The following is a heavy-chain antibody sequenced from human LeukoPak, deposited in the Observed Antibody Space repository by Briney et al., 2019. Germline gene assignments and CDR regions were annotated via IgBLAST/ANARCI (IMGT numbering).Heavy chain of an antibody. CDR2: INHSGST. V-gene: IGHV4-34*01. CDR3: ARVKSPADFWSGYPKGRWFDP. J-gene: IGHJ5*02. Sequence: SETLSLTCAVYGGSFSGYYWSWIRQPPGKGLEWIGEINHSGSTYYNPSLKSRVTISVDTSKNQFSLKLSSVTAADTAVYYCARVKSPADFWSGYPKGRWFDPWGQGTLGTVSS. D-gene: IGHD3-3*01. CDR1: GGSFSGYY.